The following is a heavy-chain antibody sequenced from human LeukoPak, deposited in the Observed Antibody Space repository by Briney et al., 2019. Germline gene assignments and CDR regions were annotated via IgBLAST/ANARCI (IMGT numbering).Heavy chain of an antibody. V-gene: IGHV3-7*04. D-gene: IGHD5-24*01. CDR2: IKQDGSKK. Sequence: GGSLRHSCVASGFPFSSYWMTWVRQAPGKGLEWVANIKQDGSKKSYVDSVKGRFTISRDNAKNSLYLQMNSLRAEDTAIYYCTRVGYIDEGIDYWGQGTLVTVSS. CDR1: GFPFSSYW. CDR3: TRVGYIDEGIDY. J-gene: IGHJ4*02.